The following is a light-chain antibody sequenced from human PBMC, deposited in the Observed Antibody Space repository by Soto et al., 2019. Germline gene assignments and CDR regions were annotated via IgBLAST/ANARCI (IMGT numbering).Light chain of an antibody. CDR2: GAS. J-gene: IGKJ2*01. CDR1: QSVSSN. Sequence: EILMTQSPATVCVSPRVRATLSCRVSQSVSSNLAWYQQKPDQAPRLLIYGASTRATGIPARFSGSGSGTEFTLTISSLQSEDFAVYYCQQYNNWPPYTVGQGTKVDIK. V-gene: IGKV3D-15*01. CDR3: QQYNNWPPYT.